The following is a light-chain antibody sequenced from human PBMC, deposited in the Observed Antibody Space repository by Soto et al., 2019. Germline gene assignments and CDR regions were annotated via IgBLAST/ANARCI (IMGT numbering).Light chain of an antibody. CDR1: QSVSSSY. J-gene: IGKJ1*01. CDR2: GAS. Sequence: PGERVTLSCRASQSVSSSYLTWYQQKPGQAPRLLIYGASTRATSIPARFSGSGSGTDFTLTISSLQPEDFAVYYCQQDYNLPWTFGQGTKVEVK. V-gene: IGKV3D-7*01. CDR3: QQDYNLPWT.